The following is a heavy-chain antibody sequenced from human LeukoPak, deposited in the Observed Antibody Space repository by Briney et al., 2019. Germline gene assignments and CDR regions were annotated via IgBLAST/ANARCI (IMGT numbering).Heavy chain of an antibody. Sequence: PGGSLRLSCAASGFTVSDAWMNWVRQAPGKGLEWVSYISSSSSTIYYADSVKGRFTISRDNAKNSLYLQMNSLRAEDTAVYYCARSSRELGGYAPWELMPPFDYWGQGTLVTVSS. CDR2: ISSSSSTI. V-gene: IGHV3-48*01. D-gene: IGHD1-7*01. CDR3: ARSSRELGGYAPWELMPPFDY. J-gene: IGHJ4*02. CDR1: GFTVSDAW.